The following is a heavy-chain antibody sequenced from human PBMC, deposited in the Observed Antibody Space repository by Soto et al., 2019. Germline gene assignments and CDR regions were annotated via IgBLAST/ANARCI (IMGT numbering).Heavy chain of an antibody. CDR2: IDPSDSQT. CDR3: ARKICDSDTGPNFQYYFVS. CDR1: GYSFAGYW. J-gene: IGHJ4*02. Sequence: GESLKISCKGSGYSFAGYWITWVRQKPGKGLEWMGRIDPSDSQTYYSPSFRGHVTISATKSITTVFLQWSSLRASDTAMYYCARKICDSDTGPNFQYYFVSWGQGTPVTVSS. V-gene: IGHV5-10-1*01. D-gene: IGHD5-18*01.